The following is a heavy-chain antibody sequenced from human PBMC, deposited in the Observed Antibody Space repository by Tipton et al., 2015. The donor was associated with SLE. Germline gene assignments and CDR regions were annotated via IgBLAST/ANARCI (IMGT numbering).Heavy chain of an antibody. D-gene: IGHD3-22*01. Sequence: SLRLSCAASGFTFSSYAMSWVRQAPGKGLEWVSAISGSGGSTYYADSVKGRFTISRDNSKNTLYLQMNSLRAEDTAVYYCAKDPSYYYDIFYGRDVWGQGTTVTVSS. J-gene: IGHJ6*02. CDR2: ISGSGGST. V-gene: IGHV3-23*01. CDR1: GFTFSSYA. CDR3: AKDPSYYYDIFYGRDV.